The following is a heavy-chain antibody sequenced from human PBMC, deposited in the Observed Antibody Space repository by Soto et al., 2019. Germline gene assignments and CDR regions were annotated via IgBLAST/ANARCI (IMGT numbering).Heavy chain of an antibody. J-gene: IGHJ4*02. CDR2: IYYSGST. D-gene: IGHD5-18*01. Sequence: PSETLSLTCTVSGGSISSYYWSWIRQPPGKGLEWIGYIYYSGSTNYNPSLKSRVTISVDTSKNQFSLKLSSVTAADTAVYYCARVVRYSYGPFDYWGQGTLVTVSS. V-gene: IGHV4-59*01. CDR1: GGSISSYY. CDR3: ARVVRYSYGPFDY.